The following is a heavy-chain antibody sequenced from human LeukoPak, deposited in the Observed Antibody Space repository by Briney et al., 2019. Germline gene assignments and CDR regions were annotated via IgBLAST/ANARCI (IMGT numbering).Heavy chain of an antibody. CDR3: ARGGAQGIVVVPAATVYFDY. CDR1: GGSFSGYY. D-gene: IGHD2-2*01. CDR2: INHSGST. V-gene: IGHV4-34*01. Sequence: SETLSLTCAVYGGSFSGYYWSWIRQPPGKGLEWIGEINHSGSTNYNPSLKSRVTISVDTYKNQFSLKLSSVTAADTAVYYCARGGAQGIVVVPAATVYFDYWGQGTLVTASS. J-gene: IGHJ4*02.